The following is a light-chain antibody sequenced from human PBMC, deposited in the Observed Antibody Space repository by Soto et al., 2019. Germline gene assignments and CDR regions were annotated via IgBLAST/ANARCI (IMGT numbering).Light chain of an antibody. CDR3: QQSYNNPLT. CDR2: GAS. J-gene: IGKJ4*01. CDR1: QLISTY. V-gene: IGKV1-39*01. Sequence: DMQMTQSPSSLSASVGDRVAITSRASQLISTYLNWYQLPKGKAPKLLIYGASSLQTGVPSRFSGTGSGTDFTLPLSSPQTEDFETYYCQQSYNNPLTFGGGTKVDIK.